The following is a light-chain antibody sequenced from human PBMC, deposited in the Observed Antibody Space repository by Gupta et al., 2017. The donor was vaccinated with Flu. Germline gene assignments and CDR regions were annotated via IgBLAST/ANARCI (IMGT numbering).Light chain of an antibody. CDR1: NIEMKS. Sequence: GGNNIEMKSLHWYQHRPGQAPLLVVYDDRHRPSGIPERFSGSNSGDTATLTISRLEAGDEADYYCHVWDSSSDHGVFGGGTKLTVL. V-gene: IGLV3-21*02. CDR2: DDR. J-gene: IGLJ3*02. CDR3: HVWDSSSDHGV.